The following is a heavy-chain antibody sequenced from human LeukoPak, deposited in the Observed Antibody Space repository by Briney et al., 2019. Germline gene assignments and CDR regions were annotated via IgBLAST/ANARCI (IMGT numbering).Heavy chain of an antibody. CDR3: ARVGTGTDAFDI. J-gene: IGHJ3*02. Sequence: SETLSLTCTVSGGSISSGGYYWSWIRQHPGKGLEWIGYIYYSGSTYYNPSLKSRVTISVDASKNQFSLKLSSVTAADTAVYYCARVGTGTDAFDIWGQGTMVTVSS. CDR2: IYYSGST. V-gene: IGHV4-31*03. D-gene: IGHD1-1*01. CDR1: GGSISSGGYY.